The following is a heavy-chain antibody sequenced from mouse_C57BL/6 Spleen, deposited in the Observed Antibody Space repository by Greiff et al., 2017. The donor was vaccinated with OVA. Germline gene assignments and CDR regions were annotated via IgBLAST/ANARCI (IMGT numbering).Heavy chain of an antibody. Sequence: QVHVKQPGAELVMPGASVKLSCKASGYTFTSYWMHWVKQRPGQGLEWIGEIDPSDSYTNYNQKFKGKSTLTVDKSSSTAYMQLSSLTSEDSAVYYCARKGGNHPAMDYWGQGTSVTVSS. CDR3: ARKGGNHPAMDY. V-gene: IGHV1-69*01. CDR1: GYTFTSYW. J-gene: IGHJ4*01. D-gene: IGHD2-1*01. CDR2: IDPSDSYT.